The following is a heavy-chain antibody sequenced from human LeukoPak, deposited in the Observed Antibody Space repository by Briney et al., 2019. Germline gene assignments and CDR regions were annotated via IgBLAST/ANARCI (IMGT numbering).Heavy chain of an antibody. CDR2: ISGSGGST. CDR3: AKDPGYYDSSGYYFHTPFDY. CDR1: GFTFSSYA. V-gene: IGHV3-23*01. Sequence: GGSLRLSCAASGFTFSSYAMSWVRQAPGKGLEWVSAISGSGGSTYYADSVKGRFTISRDNSKNTLYLQMNSLRAEDTAVYYCAKDPGYYDSSGYYFHTPFDYWGQGTLVTVYS. D-gene: IGHD3-22*01. J-gene: IGHJ4*02.